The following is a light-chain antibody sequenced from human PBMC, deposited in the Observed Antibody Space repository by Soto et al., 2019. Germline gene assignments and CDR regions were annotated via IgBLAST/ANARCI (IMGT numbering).Light chain of an antibody. J-gene: IGKJ1*01. V-gene: IGKV1-5*03. CDR2: KAS. Sequence: DLQMTQSPSYLSASVGDRLTSTCRASQTISSWLAWYQQKTGKAPKXXIYKASTLKSGVPSRFSGSGYGTEFTLTISSLQPDDFATYYCQHYNSYSEAFGQGTKVDIK. CDR3: QHYNSYSEA. CDR1: QTISSW.